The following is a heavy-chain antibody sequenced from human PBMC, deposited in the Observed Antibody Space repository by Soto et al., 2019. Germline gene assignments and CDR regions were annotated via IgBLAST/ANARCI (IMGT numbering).Heavy chain of an antibody. V-gene: IGHV1-18*01. J-gene: IGHJ6*02. Sequence: QVQLVQSGAEVKKPGASVKVSCKASGYPFTHYGISWVRQAPGQGLEWMGWISTYNGNTYYAQEIQGRVTFTTDTPMSTVYMELRSLRAEDTAVYSCARDQSCDRNYDYGIDVWGQGTTVTVSS. CDR2: ISTYNGNT. CDR3: ARDQSCDRNYDYGIDV. CDR1: GYPFTHYG.